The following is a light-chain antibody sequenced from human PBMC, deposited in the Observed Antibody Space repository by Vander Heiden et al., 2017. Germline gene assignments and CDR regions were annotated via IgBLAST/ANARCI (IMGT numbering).Light chain of an antibody. Sequence: LSVSVALGQTARITWGGNNIGSKNVHWYQQKPGQAPVLVIYRDSNRPSGIPERFSGSNSGNTATLTISRAQAGDEADYYCQVWDSSTVVFGGGTKLTVL. J-gene: IGLJ2*01. CDR1: NIGSKN. CDR2: RDS. V-gene: IGLV3-9*01. CDR3: QVWDSSTVV.